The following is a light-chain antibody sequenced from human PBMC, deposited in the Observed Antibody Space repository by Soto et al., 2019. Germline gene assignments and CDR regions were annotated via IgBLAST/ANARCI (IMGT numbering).Light chain of an antibody. V-gene: IGLV2-11*01. Sequence: QSALTQPRSVSASPGQSVTISCTGTGSDVGGYNYVSWYQQHPGKAPKLMIYDVTKRPSGVPDRFSGSKSGNTASLTISGLQAEDEADYYCCSYAGTYTVVFGGGTKLTVL. CDR2: DVT. J-gene: IGLJ2*01. CDR1: GSDVGGYNY. CDR3: CSYAGTYTVV.